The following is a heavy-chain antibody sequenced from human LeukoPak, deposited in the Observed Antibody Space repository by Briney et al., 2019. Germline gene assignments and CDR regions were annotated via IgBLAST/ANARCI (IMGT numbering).Heavy chain of an antibody. CDR1: GFTFSNAW. CDR3: TLGWLAVDY. D-gene: IGHD5-18*01. V-gene: IGHV3-15*01. Sequence: GGSLRLSCAASGFTFSNAWMSWVRQAPGKGLEWVGRIKSKTDGSTTDYAAPVKGRFTISRDDSKNTLYLQMNSLKTEDTAVYYCTLGWLAVDYWGQGTLVTVSS. CDR2: IKSKTDGSTT. J-gene: IGHJ4*02.